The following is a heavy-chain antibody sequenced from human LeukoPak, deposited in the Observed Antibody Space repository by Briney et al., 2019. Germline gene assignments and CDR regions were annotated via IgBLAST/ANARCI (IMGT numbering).Heavy chain of an antibody. Sequence: PSETLSLTCTVSGDSVRSGDFYWSWIRQPPGGGLKWIAYVHHTGSTNYNPSLRSRVTISIDTSKNQFSLTPNSVTAADTAVYYCARQLAQSEGRAFDIWGQGTMVTVSS. CDR3: ARQLAQSEGRAFDI. V-gene: IGHV4-61*08. CDR1: GDSVRSGDFY. D-gene: IGHD6-13*01. CDR2: VHHTGST. J-gene: IGHJ3*02.